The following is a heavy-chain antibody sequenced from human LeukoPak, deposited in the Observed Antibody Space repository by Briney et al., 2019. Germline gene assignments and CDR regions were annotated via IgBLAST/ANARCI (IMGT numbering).Heavy chain of an antibody. CDR2: IRSGGNSK. Sequence: GGSLRLSCEASGYRFRTYEMNWVCQAPGKGLEWVSYIRSGGNSKYYADSVKGRFTVARDNVKNSLYLQMNSLRAEDTAVYYCATDHMVEVGSYGLDVWGQGTSVTVSS. CDR1: GYRFRTYE. V-gene: IGHV3-48*03. CDR3: ATDHMVEVGSYGLDV. J-gene: IGHJ6*02. D-gene: IGHD2-15*01.